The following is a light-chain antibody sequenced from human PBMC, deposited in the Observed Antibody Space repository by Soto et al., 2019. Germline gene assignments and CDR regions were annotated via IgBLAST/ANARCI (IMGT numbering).Light chain of an antibody. J-gene: IGLJ1*01. CDR3: TSYAGSNNVCV. CDR2: DVF. V-gene: IGLV2-8*01. CDR1: SSDIGGYDY. Sequence: QSALTQPPSASGSPGQSVTISCSGTSSDIGGYDYVSWYQQHPGKAPKLIIYDVFNRPSGVPDRFSGSKSGNTASLTVSGLQAEDEADYYCTSYAGSNNVCVFGTGTKLTVL.